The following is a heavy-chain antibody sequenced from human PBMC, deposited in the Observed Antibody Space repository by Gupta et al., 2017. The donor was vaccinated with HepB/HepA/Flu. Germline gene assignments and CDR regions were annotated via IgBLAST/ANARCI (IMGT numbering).Heavy chain of an antibody. J-gene: IGHJ6*02. V-gene: IGHV1-3*01. CDR3: ARVRGEGYYYGMDV. CDR2: INGGNDKS. D-gene: IGHD3-10*01. Sequence: GYNFIGYSIHWVRQAPGQSLEWMGWINGGNDKSEYSQKFQGRVIFTRDTSASTAYMELSSLRSEDTAVYFCARVRGEGYYYGMDVWSQGTTVTVSS. CDR1: GYNFIGYS.